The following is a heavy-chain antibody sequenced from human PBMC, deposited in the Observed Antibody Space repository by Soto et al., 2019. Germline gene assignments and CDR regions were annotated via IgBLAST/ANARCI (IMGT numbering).Heavy chain of an antibody. V-gene: IGHV5-51*01. D-gene: IGHD3-9*01. Sequence: GESLKISCKGSGYSFTSYWIGWVRQMPGKGLEWMGIIYPGVSDTRYSPSFQGQVTISADKSISTAYLQWSSLKASDTAMYYCARTNTVNYDILTGYYDYWGQGTLVTVSS. CDR2: IYPGVSDT. J-gene: IGHJ4*02. CDR3: ARTNTVNYDILTGYYDY. CDR1: GYSFTSYW.